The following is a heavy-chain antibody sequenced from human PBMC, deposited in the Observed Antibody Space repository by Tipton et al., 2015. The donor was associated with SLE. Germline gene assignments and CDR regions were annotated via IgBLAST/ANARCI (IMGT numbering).Heavy chain of an antibody. CDR3: ARRGALAAAGVYYYGMDV. CDR1: GGSISSYY. D-gene: IGHD6-13*01. J-gene: IGHJ6*02. CDR2: IYYSGST. Sequence: TLSLTCSVSGGSISSYYWSWIRQPPGKGLEWIGYIYYSGSTDYNPSLKSRVTISVDTSKNQFSLKLSSVTAADTAVYYCARRGALAAAGVYYYGMDVWGQGTTVTVSS. V-gene: IGHV4-59*01.